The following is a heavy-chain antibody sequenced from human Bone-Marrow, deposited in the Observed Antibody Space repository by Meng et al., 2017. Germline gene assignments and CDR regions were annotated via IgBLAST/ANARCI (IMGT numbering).Heavy chain of an antibody. D-gene: IGHD2-2*01. J-gene: IGHJ4*02. V-gene: IGHV3-49*03. CDR2: IRSKAYSGTT. Sequence: SLKISRTASGFTFGDYAMSWFRQGPGKGLEWVGFIRSKAYSGTTEYVASVKGRFTISRDDSKSIAYLQMNSLRTEDTAVYYCTRDGYSDCSSTSFFDYWGQGSLVTVSS. CDR3: TRDGYSDCSSTSFFDY. CDR1: GFTFGDYA.